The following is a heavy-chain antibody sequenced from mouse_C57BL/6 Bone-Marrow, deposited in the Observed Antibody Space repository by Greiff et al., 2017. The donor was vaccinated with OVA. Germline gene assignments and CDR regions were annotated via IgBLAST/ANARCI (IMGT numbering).Heavy chain of an antibody. J-gene: IGHJ4*01. CDR2: IDPENGDT. CDR3: TPVGYYYGYDEDYAMDY. V-gene: IGHV14-4*01. CDR1: GFNIKDDY. D-gene: IGHD2-2*01. Sequence: EVQLQQSGAELVRPGASVKLSCTASGFNIKDDYMHWVKQRPEQGLEWIGWIDPENGDTAYASKFQGKATITADTSSNTAYLQLRSLTSEDTAVYYCTPVGYYYGYDEDYAMDYWGQGTSVTVSS.